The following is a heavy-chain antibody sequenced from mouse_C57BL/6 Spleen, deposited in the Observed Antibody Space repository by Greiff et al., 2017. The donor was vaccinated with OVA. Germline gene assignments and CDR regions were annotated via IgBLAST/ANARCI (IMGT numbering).Heavy chain of an antibody. CDR1: GYSITSGYY. CDR2: ISYDGSN. D-gene: IGHD4-1*01. CDR3: ASLTGRGAWFAY. V-gene: IGHV3-6*01. Sequence: EVKLVESGPGLVKPSQSLSLTCSVPGYSITSGYYWNWIRQFPGNKLEWMGYISYDGSNNYNQSLKNRISITRDTSKNQFFLKLNSVTTEDTATYYCASLTGRGAWFAYWGQGTLVTVSA. J-gene: IGHJ3*01.